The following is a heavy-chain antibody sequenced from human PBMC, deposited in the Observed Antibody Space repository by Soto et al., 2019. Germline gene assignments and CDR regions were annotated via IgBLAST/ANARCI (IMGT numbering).Heavy chain of an antibody. CDR2: INPNSGGT. CDR1: GYTFTGYY. Sequence: QVQLVQSGAEVKKPGASVKVSCKASGYTFTGYYMHWVRQAPGQGLEWMGWINPNSGGTNYAQKLQGRVTMTRDTSISTAYMELSRLRSDDTAVYYCARDGGRITIFGVDKYYFDYWGQGTLVTVSS. CDR3: ARDGGRITIFGVDKYYFDY. J-gene: IGHJ4*02. V-gene: IGHV1-2*02. D-gene: IGHD3-3*01.